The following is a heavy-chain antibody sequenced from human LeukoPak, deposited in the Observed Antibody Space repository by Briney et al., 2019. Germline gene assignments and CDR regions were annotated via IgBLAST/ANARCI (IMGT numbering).Heavy chain of an antibody. CDR1: GDSISTSSYL. J-gene: IGHJ4*01. D-gene: IGHD2-8*02. CDR3: GRVSLTGVGGRGYIDY. Sequence: SETLSLTCSVSGDSISTSSYLWSWIRQSPGKGLEWIGTVDYNGSTYLSPSLKSRVTMSVDTSTNQFSLKVTSVTAADTAVYFCGRVSLTGVGGRGYIDYWGRGTLVTVSS. CDR2: VDYNGST. V-gene: IGHV4-39*07.